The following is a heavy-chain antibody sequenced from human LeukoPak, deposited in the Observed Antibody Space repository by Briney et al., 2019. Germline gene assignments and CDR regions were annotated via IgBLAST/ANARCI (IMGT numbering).Heavy chain of an antibody. Sequence: SETLSLTCSVSGGSINSYYWGWVRQPAGKGLEWIGRIYTSGSTNYNPSLKSRVTMSVDTSKNQFSLKLSSVTAADTAVYYCARDRELMVYASYFDYWGQGTLVTVSS. CDR3: ARDRELMVYASYFDY. D-gene: IGHD2-8*01. CDR1: GGSINSYY. V-gene: IGHV4-4*07. CDR2: IYTSGST. J-gene: IGHJ4*02.